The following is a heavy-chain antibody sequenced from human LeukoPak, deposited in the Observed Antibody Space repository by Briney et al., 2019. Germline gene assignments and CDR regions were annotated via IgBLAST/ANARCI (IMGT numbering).Heavy chain of an antibody. V-gene: IGHV1-69*05. Sequence: EASVKVSCKASGYTFTGYGISWVRQAPGQGLEWLGGIMPLFGTAGYAQKFQGRVTITKDESTRTVYLELTSLTSDDTAVYYCARDVHGDYGSGWFDPWGQGTLVSVSS. CDR2: IMPLFGTA. CDR3: ARDVHGDYGSGWFDP. CDR1: GYTFTGYG. J-gene: IGHJ5*02. D-gene: IGHD4-17*01.